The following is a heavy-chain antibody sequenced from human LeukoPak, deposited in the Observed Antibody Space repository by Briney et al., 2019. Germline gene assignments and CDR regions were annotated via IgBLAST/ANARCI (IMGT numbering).Heavy chain of an antibody. CDR1: GGSFSGYY. V-gene: IGHV4-34*01. CDR3: ETYNWNAHVNL. J-gene: IGHJ4*02. D-gene: IGHD1-1*01. CDR2: INHSGST. Sequence: KPSETLSLTCAVYGGSFSGYYWSWIRQPPGKGLEWIGEINHSGSTNYNPSLKSRVTISVGTSKNQFSLKLSSVTAADTAVYYCETYNWNAHVNLWGQGTLVTVSS.